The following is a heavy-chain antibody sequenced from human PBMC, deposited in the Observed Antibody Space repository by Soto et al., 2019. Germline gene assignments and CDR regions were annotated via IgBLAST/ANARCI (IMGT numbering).Heavy chain of an antibody. CDR2: IIPILGIA. CDR1: GGTFSNYT. CDR3: AKVSEMGSVTEGYYYYMDV. V-gene: IGHV1-69*02. J-gene: IGHJ6*03. Sequence: QVQLVQSGAEVKKPGSSVKVSCKASGGTFSNYTISWVRQAPGQGLEWMGRIIPILGIANYAQKFQGRVTITADKSTNTAYMELSSLRSEDTAIYYCAKVSEMGSVTEGYYYYMDVWGKGTTVTVSS. D-gene: IGHD3-10*01.